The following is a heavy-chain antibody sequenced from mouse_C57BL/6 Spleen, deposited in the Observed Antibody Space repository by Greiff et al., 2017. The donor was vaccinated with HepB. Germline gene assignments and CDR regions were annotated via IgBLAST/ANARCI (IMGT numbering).Heavy chain of an antibody. Sequence: EVQLQESGPGMVKPSQSLSLTCTVTGYSITSGYDWHWIRHFPGNKLEWMGYISYSGSTNYNPSLKSRISITHDTSKNHFFLKLNSVTTEDTATYYCARVDYDGAMDYWGQGTSVTVSS. D-gene: IGHD2-4*01. J-gene: IGHJ4*01. CDR2: ISYSGST. V-gene: IGHV3-1*01. CDR3: ARVDYDGAMDY. CDR1: GYSITSGYD.